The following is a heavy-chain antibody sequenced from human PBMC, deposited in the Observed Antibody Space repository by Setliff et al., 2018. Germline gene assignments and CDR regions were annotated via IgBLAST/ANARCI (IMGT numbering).Heavy chain of an antibody. CDR3: ARDADNYDTSENPIFDY. Sequence: ASVKVSCKASGHIFSSYGITWVRQAPGQGLEWMGWINNYSFKTNYPQKFLGRVTMTTDTSTSTAYMELRNLRSDDTAVYYCARDADNYDTSENPIFDYWGQGTLVTVSS. V-gene: IGHV1-18*01. D-gene: IGHD3-22*01. J-gene: IGHJ4*02. CDR1: GHIFSSYG. CDR2: INNYSFKT.